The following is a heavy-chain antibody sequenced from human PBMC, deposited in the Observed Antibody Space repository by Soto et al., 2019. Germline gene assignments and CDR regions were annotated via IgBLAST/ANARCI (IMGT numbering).Heavy chain of an antibody. CDR3: ARHTTGFPNWIDP. CDR1: RGSVNTFH. V-gene: IGHV4-4*07. D-gene: IGHD2-15*01. J-gene: IGHJ5*02. Sequence: SETLSLTCTVSRGSVNTFHWSWARQPAGKGLEWIGRIFPHGNTDYSPSLKSRVTLSVDTYKNQISLRLTSVTAADTALYYCARHTTGFPNWIDPWGQGIMVTV. CDR2: IFPHGNT.